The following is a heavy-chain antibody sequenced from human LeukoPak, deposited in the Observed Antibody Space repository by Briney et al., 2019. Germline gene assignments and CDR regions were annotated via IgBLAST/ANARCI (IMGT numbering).Heavy chain of an antibody. CDR3: ARGPSSGWYYFDY. D-gene: IGHD6-19*01. Sequence: GGSLRLSCAASGFTVSSNYMSWVRQAPGKGLEWVSVIYSGGSTYFADSVKGRFTISRDNSKNTLYLQMNSLRAEDTAVYYCARGPSSGWYYFDYWGQGTLVTVSS. CDR1: GFTVSSNY. J-gene: IGHJ4*02. CDR2: IYSGGST. V-gene: IGHV3-53*01.